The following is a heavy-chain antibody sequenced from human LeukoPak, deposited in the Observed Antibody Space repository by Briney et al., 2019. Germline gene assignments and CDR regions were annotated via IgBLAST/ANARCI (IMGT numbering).Heavy chain of an antibody. CDR2: IKEDGSEK. CDR1: GFTFRSYW. D-gene: IGHD3-10*01. V-gene: IGHV3-7*04. CDR3: ARDRVIDF. Sequence: GGSLRLSCAASGFTFRSYWMNWVRQAPGKGLEWVANIKEDGSEKYYVDSAKGRFTISRDNAKNSLYLQMNSLRAEDTAVCYCARDRVIDFWGQGTLVTVSS. J-gene: IGHJ4*02.